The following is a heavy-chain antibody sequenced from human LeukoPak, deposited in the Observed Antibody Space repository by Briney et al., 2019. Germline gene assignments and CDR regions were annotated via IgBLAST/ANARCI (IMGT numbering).Heavy chain of an antibody. CDR2: IYYSGST. Sequence: SETLSLTCTVSGGSISSYYWSWIRQPPGKGLEWIGYIYYSGSTNYNPSLKSRVTISVDTSKNQFSLKLSSVTAADTAVYYCAGDVVLDVWGKGATVTVSS. CDR3: AGDVVLDV. V-gene: IGHV4-59*01. CDR1: GGSISSYY. J-gene: IGHJ6*04.